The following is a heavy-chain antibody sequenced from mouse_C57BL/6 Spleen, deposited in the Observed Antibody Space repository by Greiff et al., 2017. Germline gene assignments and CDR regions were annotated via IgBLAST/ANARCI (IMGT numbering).Heavy chain of an antibody. D-gene: IGHD2-4*01. CDR3: ARQGYYDYDRAMDY. CDR2: ISNLAYSI. V-gene: IGHV5-15*01. J-gene: IGHJ4*01. Sequence: EVQLQESGGGLVQPGGSLKLSCAASGFTFSDYGMAWVRQAPRKGPEWVAFISNLAYSIYYADTVTGRFTISRENAKNTLYLEMSSLRSEDTAMYYCARQGYYDYDRAMDYWGQGTSVTVSS. CDR1: GFTFSDYG.